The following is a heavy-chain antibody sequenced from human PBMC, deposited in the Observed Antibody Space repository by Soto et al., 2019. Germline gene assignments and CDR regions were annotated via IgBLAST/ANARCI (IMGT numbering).Heavy chain of an antibody. CDR1: GFTFSSYA. CDR3: AKDLRHYDFWSGTPYGMDV. V-gene: IGHV3-23*01. Sequence: ESGGGLVQPGGSLRLSCAASGFTFSSYAMSWVRQAPGKGLEWVSAISGSGGSTYYADSVKGRFTISRDNSKNTLYLQMNSLRAEDTAVYYCAKDLRHYDFWSGTPYGMDVWGQGTTVTVSS. J-gene: IGHJ6*02. CDR2: ISGSGGST. D-gene: IGHD3-3*01.